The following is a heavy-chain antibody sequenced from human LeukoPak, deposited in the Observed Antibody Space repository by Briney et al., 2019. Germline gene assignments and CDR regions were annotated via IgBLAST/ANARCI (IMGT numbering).Heavy chain of an antibody. D-gene: IGHD6-13*01. CDR2: FDPEDGET. J-gene: IGHJ4*02. V-gene: IGHV1-24*01. CDR3: ATVAYSSSWETYFDY. Sequence: ASVKVSCKVSGYTLTELSMHWVRQAPGKGLEWMGGFDPEDGETIYAQKFQGRVTMTEDTSTDTAYMELSSLRSEDTAVYYCATVAYSSSWETYFDYLGQGTLVTVSS. CDR1: GYTLTELS.